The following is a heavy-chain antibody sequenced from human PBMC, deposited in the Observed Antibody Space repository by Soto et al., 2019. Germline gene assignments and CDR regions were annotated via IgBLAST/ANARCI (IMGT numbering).Heavy chain of an antibody. CDR3: ATVGYCSSTSCHYYFDY. Sequence: SVKVSCKASGGSFSNFGISWVRQAPGQGLEWMGGIVPVFGRPNYAQRFRGRLTITADESTSTGYMELISLRSDDTAVYYCATVGYCSSTSCHYYFDYWGQGTLVTVSS. CDR2: IVPVFGRP. CDR1: GGSFSNFG. J-gene: IGHJ4*02. D-gene: IGHD2-2*03. V-gene: IGHV1-69*13.